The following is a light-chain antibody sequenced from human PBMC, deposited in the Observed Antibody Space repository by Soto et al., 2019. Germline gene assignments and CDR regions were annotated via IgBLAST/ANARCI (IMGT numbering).Light chain of an antibody. Sequence: DIQMTQSPSTLSASVGDRVTIACRASQSISSWLAWYQQKPGKAPKLLIYKASTLESGVPSRFSGSGYGPELTLTISSLQTDDFATYYCQQYNSYPLTFGGGTKVEIK. CDR1: QSISSW. J-gene: IGKJ4*01. V-gene: IGKV1-5*03. CDR3: QQYNSYPLT. CDR2: KAS.